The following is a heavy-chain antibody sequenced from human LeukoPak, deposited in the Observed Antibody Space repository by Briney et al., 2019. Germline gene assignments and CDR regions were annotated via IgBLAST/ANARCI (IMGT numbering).Heavy chain of an antibody. CDR1: GFTFSSYA. J-gene: IGHJ4*02. D-gene: IGHD2-2*01. CDR3: ATDRVRSVVVPAAPQDY. CDR2: ISYDGSNI. V-gene: IGHV3-30*04. Sequence: PGGSLRLSCAASGFTFSSYAMHWVRQAPGQGLEWVAAISYDGSNIYYADSVKGRFTISRDNSKNTLYLQMNSLRDADTAVHYCATDRVRSVVVPAAPQDYWGQGTLVTVSS.